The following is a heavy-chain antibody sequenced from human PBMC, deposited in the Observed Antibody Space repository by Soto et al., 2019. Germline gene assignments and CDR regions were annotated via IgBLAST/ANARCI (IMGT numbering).Heavy chain of an antibody. Sequence: GGSLRLSCAASGFVFSTYAMNWVRQAPGKGLEWVSAITSSGGGTYYAESVRGRFTISRDNSINTLYLHMSSLRPEDTAVYYCAHPRGYGVFDAVDIWGQGTMVPVSS. CDR3: AHPRGYGVFDAVDI. D-gene: IGHD4-17*01. V-gene: IGHV3-23*01. CDR2: ITSSGGGT. J-gene: IGHJ3*02. CDR1: GFVFSTYA.